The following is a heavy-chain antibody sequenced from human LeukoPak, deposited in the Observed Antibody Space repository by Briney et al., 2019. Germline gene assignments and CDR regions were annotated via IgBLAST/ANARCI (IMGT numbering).Heavy chain of an antibody. V-gene: IGHV1-69*13. CDR2: IIPIFGTA. CDR3: VSEDCSSTSCPWVY. J-gene: IGHJ4*02. CDR1: GGTFSSYA. Sequence: GASVKVSCKASGGTFSSYAISWVRQAPGQGLEWMGGIIPIFGTANYAQKFQGRVTITADESTSTAYMELSSLRSEDTAVYYCVSEDCSSTSCPWVYWGQGTLVTVSS. D-gene: IGHD2-2*01.